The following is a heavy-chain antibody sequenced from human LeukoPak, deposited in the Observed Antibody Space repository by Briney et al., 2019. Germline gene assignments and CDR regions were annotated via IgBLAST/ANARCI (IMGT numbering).Heavy chain of an antibody. V-gene: IGHV3-23*01. J-gene: IGHJ1*01. CDR2: ISGSGGST. Sequence: PGGSLRLSCAASGFTFSSYAMSWVRQAPGKGLEWVSAISGSGGSTYYADSVKGRFTISRDNSKNTLYLQMNSLRAEDTAVYYCATLRGGYSYVQHWGQGTLVTVSS. CDR3: ATLRGGYSYVQH. CDR1: GFTFSSYA. D-gene: IGHD5-18*01.